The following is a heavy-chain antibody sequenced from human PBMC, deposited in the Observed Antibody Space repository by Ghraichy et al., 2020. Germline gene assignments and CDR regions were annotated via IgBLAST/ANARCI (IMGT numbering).Heavy chain of an antibody. CDR3: AREGSNTEEEGIGLPGT. V-gene: IGHV3-23*01. CDR2: INANSDTT. Sequence: GGSLRLSCAASGFTFSSYTMTWVRQAPGKGLEWVSIINANSDTTYYAESVKGRFTISRDNSKNTLYLQMDSLRFEDTAVYYCAREGSNTEEEGIGLPGTWGLGTLVAVSS. CDR1: GFTFSSYT. J-gene: IGHJ5*02. D-gene: IGHD3-10*01.